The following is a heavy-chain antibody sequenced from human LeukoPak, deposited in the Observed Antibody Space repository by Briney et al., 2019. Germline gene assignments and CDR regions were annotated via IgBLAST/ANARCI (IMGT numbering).Heavy chain of an antibody. D-gene: IGHD3-22*01. V-gene: IGHV4-61*02. Sequence: SQTLSLTCTVSGGSISSGSYYWSWIRQPAGKGLEWIGRIYTSGSTNYNPSLKSRVTIPVDTSKNQSSLKLSSVTAADTAVYYCARGYYDSSGYYHEGYWGQGTLVTVSS. CDR3: ARGYYDSSGYYHEGY. J-gene: IGHJ4*02. CDR2: IYTSGST. CDR1: GGSISSGSYY.